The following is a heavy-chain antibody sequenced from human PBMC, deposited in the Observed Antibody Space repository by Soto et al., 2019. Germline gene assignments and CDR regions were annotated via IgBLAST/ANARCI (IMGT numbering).Heavy chain of an antibody. CDR3: ARAAPPNYYYYGMDV. D-gene: IGHD6-6*01. CDR2: INPNSGGT. J-gene: IGHJ6*02. Sequence: ASVKVSCKASGYTFTGYYMHWVRQAPGQGLEWMGWINPNSGGTNYAQKFQGRVTMTRDTSISTAYMELSRLRSDDSAVYYCARAAPPNYYYYGMDVWGQGTTVTVSS. V-gene: IGHV1-2*02. CDR1: GYTFTGYY.